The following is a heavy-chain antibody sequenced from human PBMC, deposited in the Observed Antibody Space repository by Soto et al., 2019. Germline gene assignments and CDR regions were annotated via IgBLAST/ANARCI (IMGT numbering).Heavy chain of an antibody. CDR1: GFTFSSYA. J-gene: IGHJ4*02. CDR3: ASPYSSGWYGSRTSHYFDY. D-gene: IGHD6-19*01. CDR2: ISYDGSNK. V-gene: IGHV3-30-3*01. Sequence: PGGSLRLSCAASGFTFSSYAMHWVRQAPGKWLEWVAVISYDGSNKYYADSVKGRFTISRDNSKNTLYLQMNSLRAEDTAVYYCASPYSSGWYGSRTSHYFDYWGQGT.